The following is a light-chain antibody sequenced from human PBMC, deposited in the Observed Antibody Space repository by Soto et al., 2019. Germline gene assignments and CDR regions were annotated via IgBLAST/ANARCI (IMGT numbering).Light chain of an antibody. V-gene: IGLV2-14*01. CDR2: EVS. Sequence: QSSLSHPASVSGSPGQSITISCTGTSSDTSGYNYVSWYQQHPGKPPKLMIYEVSNRPSGVSNRFSGYQSGNTASLTISGLQAEDEVNYYCSAHTTSNTXLYVLGSGTKVXV. CDR3: SAHTTSNTXLYV. J-gene: IGLJ1*01. CDR1: SSDTSGYNY.